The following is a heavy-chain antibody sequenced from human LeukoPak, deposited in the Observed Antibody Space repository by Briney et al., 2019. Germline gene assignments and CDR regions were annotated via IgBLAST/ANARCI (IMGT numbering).Heavy chain of an antibody. Sequence: GGSLRLSCAASGFTFSNYWMSWVRQAPGKGLEWVSSISGGGGTTYYADSVKGRFTISRDNSKNTLYLQMNSLRAEDTAVYYCAKDPMVRGVIKGTNWFDPWGQGTLVTVSS. CDR1: GFTFSNYW. J-gene: IGHJ5*02. V-gene: IGHV3-23*01. CDR2: ISGGGGTT. D-gene: IGHD3-10*01. CDR3: AKDPMVRGVIKGTNWFDP.